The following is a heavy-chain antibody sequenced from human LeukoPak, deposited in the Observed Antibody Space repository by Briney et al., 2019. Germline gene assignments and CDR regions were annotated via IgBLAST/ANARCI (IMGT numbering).Heavy chain of an antibody. V-gene: IGHV4-34*01. Sequence: SETLSLTCAVYGGSFSGYYWSWIHQPPGKGLEWIGEINHSGSTNYNPSLKSRVTISVDTSKNQFSLKLSSVTAADTAVYYCARGCTSYCSSTSCYTVYYFDYWGQGTLVTVSS. J-gene: IGHJ4*02. CDR3: ARGCTSYCSSTSCYTVYYFDY. CDR2: INHSGST. D-gene: IGHD2-2*02. CDR1: GGSFSGYY.